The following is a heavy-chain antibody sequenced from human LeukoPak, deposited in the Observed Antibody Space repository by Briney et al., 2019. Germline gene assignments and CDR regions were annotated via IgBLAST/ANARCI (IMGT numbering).Heavy chain of an antibody. V-gene: IGHV1-69*05. J-gene: IGHJ3*02. CDR3: ARGSGTVTRAAFDI. CDR2: IIPIFGTA. D-gene: IGHD4-17*01. Sequence: SVKVSCKASGGTFSSYAISWVRQAPGQGLEWMGGIIPIFGTANYAQKFQGRVTITRNTSISTAYMELSSLRSEDTAVYYCARGSGTVTRAAFDIWGQGTMVTVSS. CDR1: GGTFSSYA.